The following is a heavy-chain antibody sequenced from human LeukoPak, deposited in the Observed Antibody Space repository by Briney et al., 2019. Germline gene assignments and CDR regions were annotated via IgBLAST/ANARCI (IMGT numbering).Heavy chain of an antibody. Sequence: ASVKVSCKASGYTFTSYGISWVRQAPGQRLEWMGCISAYNGNTNYAQKLQGRVTMTTDTSTSTAYMELRSMRSDDTAVYYCARDALSSGWYDYNWFDPWGQGTLVTVSS. CDR2: ISAYNGNT. V-gene: IGHV1-18*04. CDR3: ARDALSSGWYDYNWFDP. J-gene: IGHJ5*02. CDR1: GYTFTSYG. D-gene: IGHD6-19*01.